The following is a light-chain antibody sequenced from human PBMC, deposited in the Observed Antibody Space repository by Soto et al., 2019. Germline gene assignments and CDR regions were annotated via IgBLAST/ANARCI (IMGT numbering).Light chain of an antibody. Sequence: PVLTQPPSASKTPGQTVSISCSESNSNIASNTVNWYQHLPGTAPKLLIYYNNQRPSEVPDRFSVSMSGASASLAISGLQSEDESDYYCAAWDDTLKRYVFGTGTKVTVL. V-gene: IGLV1-44*01. CDR3: AAWDDTLKRYV. CDR2: YNN. J-gene: IGLJ1*01. CDR1: NSNIASNT.